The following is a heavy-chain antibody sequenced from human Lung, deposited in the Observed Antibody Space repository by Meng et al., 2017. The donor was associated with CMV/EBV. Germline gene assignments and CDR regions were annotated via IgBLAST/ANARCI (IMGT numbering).Heavy chain of an antibody. CDR1: RYSLTSSY. J-gene: IGHJ4*02. CDR2: INPSGGHT. D-gene: IGHD5-18*01. Sequence: QAQLVQSGDEGTKTGVSVKGSCNASRYSLTSSYIHGVRQAPGQGLEWMGIINPSGGHTRSAQKFQDRDTMTRDTSTSAVYMDVSSLRSEDTAVYYCARGAYMYGSPQYFFDFWGQGTLVTVSS. CDR3: ARGAYMYGSPQYFFDF. V-gene: IGHV1-46*01.